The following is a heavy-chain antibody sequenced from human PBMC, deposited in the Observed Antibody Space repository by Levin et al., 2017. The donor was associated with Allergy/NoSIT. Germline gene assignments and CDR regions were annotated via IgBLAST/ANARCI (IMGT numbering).Heavy chain of an antibody. V-gene: IGHV3-7*01. CDR2: INQDGSEK. CDR3: AREHSRGSYFFDY. D-gene: IGHD6-19*01. J-gene: IGHJ4*02. Sequence: GGSLRLSCAASGFTFSNYWMSWVRQAPGKGLEWVANINQDGSEKYYVDSVEGRFTISRDNAKNSLFLQVNSLRAEDTAVFYCAREHSRGSYFFDYWGQGALVTVSS. CDR1: GFTFSNYW.